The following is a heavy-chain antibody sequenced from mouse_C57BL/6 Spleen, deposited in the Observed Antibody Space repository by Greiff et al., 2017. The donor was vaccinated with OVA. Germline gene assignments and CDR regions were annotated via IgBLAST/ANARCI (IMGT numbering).Heavy chain of an antibody. CDR3: ARDPTTVVAYYYAMDY. CDR2: IDPEDGET. V-gene: IGHV14-2*01. Sequence: VQLQQSGAELVKPGASVKLSCTASGFNIKDYYMHWVKQRTEQGLEWIGRIDPEDGETKYAPKFQGKATIPADTSSNTAYLQLSSLTSEDTAVYYCARDPTTVVAYYYAMDYWGQGTSVTVSS. CDR1: GFNIKDYY. D-gene: IGHD1-1*01. J-gene: IGHJ4*01.